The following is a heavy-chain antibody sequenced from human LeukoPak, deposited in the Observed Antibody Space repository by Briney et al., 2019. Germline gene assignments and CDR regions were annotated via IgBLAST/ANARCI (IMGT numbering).Heavy chain of an antibody. Sequence: SETLSLTCGVSGESFSGYHWSWIRQSPGKGPEWIGGINRSGSTNYNPSLRSRVAMSVATSKKQFSLKMTSVTAAATDVYYCARGPQGGSDWYHHYDYWGRGTLVTVSS. V-gene: IGHV4-34*01. CDR1: GESFSGYH. CDR2: INRSGST. D-gene: IGHD2-21*02. CDR3: ARGPQGGSDWYHHYDY. J-gene: IGHJ4*02.